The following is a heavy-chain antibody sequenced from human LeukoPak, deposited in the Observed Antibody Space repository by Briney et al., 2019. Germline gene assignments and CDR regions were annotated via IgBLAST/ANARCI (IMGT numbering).Heavy chain of an antibody. V-gene: IGHV3-74*01. J-gene: IGHJ3*02. Sequence: GGSLRLSCAASGFAFSNYWMHWVRQAPGKGLVLVSRINSDGSSTSYADSVKGRFTISRDNAKNTLYLQMNSLSAEDTAVYYCARGHRDPRDAFDIWGQGTIVTVSS. CDR3: ARGHRDPRDAFDI. D-gene: IGHD2-21*02. CDR1: GFAFSNYW. CDR2: INSDGSST.